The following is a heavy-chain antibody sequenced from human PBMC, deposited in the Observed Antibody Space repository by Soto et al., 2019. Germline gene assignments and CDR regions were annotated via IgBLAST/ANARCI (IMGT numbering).Heavy chain of an antibody. J-gene: IGHJ6*02. CDR1: GFTVSSHY. Sequence: GGSLRLSCAASGFTVSSHYMNWVRQAPGKGLEWVSVIYSGGNTYYTDSVEGRFTISRDNSKNTLFLHMNSLRAEDTAVYYCARGAYYYYALDVWGQGTTVTVSS. CDR2: IYSGGNT. CDR3: ARGAYYYYALDV. V-gene: IGHV3-53*01.